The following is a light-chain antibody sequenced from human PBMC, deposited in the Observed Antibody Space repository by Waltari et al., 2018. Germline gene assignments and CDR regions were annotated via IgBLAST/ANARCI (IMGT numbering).Light chain of an antibody. CDR2: DDR. Sequence: SYVLTQPPSVSVAPGQTASISCGGDNIEFKSVHWYQQKPGQAPVLVVHDDRDRPSGIPARVSGSNSGETATLTINRVAAGDEADYFCQVWDSSSEHPTVVFGGGTKLTVL. J-gene: IGLJ2*01. CDR1: NIEFKS. CDR3: QVWDSSSEHPTVV. V-gene: IGLV3-21*02.